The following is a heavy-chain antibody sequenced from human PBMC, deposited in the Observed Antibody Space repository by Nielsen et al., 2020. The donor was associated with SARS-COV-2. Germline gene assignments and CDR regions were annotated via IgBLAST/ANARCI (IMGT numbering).Heavy chain of an antibody. V-gene: IGHV3-30*03. CDR3: VTGGQWLVRHPYGMEV. J-gene: IGHJ6*02. CDR2: ISYDGSDK. Sequence: GGSLRLSCAAAGFTFRNYGMHWVRQAPGKGLERVAVISYDGSDKYYADSVKGRFTISRDNSKNTLYLHMNSLRAEDTAVYYCVTGGQWLVRHPYGMEVWGQGTTVTVSS. D-gene: IGHD6-19*01. CDR1: GFTFRNYG.